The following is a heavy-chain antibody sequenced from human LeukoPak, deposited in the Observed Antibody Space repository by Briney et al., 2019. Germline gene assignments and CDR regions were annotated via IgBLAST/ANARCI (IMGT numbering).Heavy chain of an antibody. J-gene: IGHJ4*02. CDR1: GFNFSSHA. Sequence: TGGSLRLSRVASGFNFSSHAKSGVRQAPGKGLEWVSDISRSGGSTYYSDSVKGRLTIPRDNSTTTLYLQMNSLRAEDTAVYYCANQYYYDSSGYYTTPFDYWGQGTLVTVSS. CDR3: ANQYYYDSSGYYTTPFDY. D-gene: IGHD3-22*01. V-gene: IGHV3-23*01. CDR2: ISRSGGST.